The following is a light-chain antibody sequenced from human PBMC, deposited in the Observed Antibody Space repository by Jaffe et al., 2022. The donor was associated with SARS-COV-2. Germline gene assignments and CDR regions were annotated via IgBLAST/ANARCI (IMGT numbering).Light chain of an antibody. Sequence: DTVMTQSPDSLAVSLGERATINCKSSQSVLYSSNNKNYLAWYQQRPGQPPKLLIYWASTRESGVPDRFSGSGSGTDFTLTISSLQAEDVAVYYCHQHYYTPITFGPGTKVDIK. CDR1: QSVLYSSNNKNY. CDR3: HQHYYTPIT. V-gene: IGKV4-1*01. CDR2: WAS. J-gene: IGKJ3*01.